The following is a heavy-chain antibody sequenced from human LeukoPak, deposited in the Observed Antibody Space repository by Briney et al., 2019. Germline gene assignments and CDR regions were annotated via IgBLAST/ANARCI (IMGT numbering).Heavy chain of an antibody. V-gene: IGHV3-48*04. Sequence: PGGSLRLSCAASGFTFSSYGMHCVRQAPGKGLEWVSSSSGSTIYYADSVKGRFTISRDNAKNSLYLQMNSLRAEDTAIYYCAREDSSGLDYWGQGALVTVSS. D-gene: IGHD6-19*01. CDR1: GFTFSSYG. J-gene: IGHJ4*02. CDR3: AREDSSGLDY. CDR2: SSSGSTI.